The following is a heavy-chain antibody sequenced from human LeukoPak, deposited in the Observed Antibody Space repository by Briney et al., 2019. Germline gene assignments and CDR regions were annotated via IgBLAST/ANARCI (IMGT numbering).Heavy chain of an antibody. D-gene: IGHD3-16*01. CDR3: ARGAAGITFGGDINSLYFDF. CDR1: GFTFSSYS. J-gene: IGHJ4*02. V-gene: IGHV3-48*01. Sequence: PGGSLRLSCAASGFTFSSYSMNWVRQAPGKGLEWVSYISSSGSNIYYADSVKGRFTISRDNAKNSMYLQMNRLRAEDPDVYVLARGAAGITFGGDINSLYFDFWGQGTLVTVSS. CDR2: ISSSGSNI.